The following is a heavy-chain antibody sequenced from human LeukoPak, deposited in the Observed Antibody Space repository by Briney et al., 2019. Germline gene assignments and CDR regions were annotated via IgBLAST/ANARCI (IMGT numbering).Heavy chain of an antibody. CDR2: IVVGSGNT. J-gene: IGHJ4*02. CDR1: GFTFTSSA. Sequence: SVKVSCEASGFTFTSSAVQWVRQARGQRLEWIGWIVVGSGNTNYAQKFQGRVTMTRDTSITTAYMELSSLRSEDTAVYYCSRGTSDYYYPYAYWGQGTLVTVSS. V-gene: IGHV1-58*01. CDR3: SRGTSDYYYPYAY. D-gene: IGHD3-22*01.